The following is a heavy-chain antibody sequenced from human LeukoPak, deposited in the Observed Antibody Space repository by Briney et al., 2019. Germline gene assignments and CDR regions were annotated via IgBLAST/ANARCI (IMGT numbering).Heavy chain of an antibody. V-gene: IGHV3-23*01. J-gene: IGHJ6*02. CDR2: ISGSGGST. CDR3: AKDGVRGMDV. Sequence: PGGSLRLSCAASGFTFSNYVMSWVRQAPGKGLEWVSGISGSGGSTYYADSVKGRFTISRENSKNTLYLQMNSLSAEDTAVYYCAKDGVRGMDVWGQGTTVIVSS. CDR1: GFTFSNYV.